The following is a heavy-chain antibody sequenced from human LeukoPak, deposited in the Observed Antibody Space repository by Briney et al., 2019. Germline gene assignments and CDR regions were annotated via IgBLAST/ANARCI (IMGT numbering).Heavy chain of an antibody. D-gene: IGHD2-15*01. J-gene: IGHJ3*02. CDR2: IYTRGST. Sequence: TSSETLSLTCTVSGGSINNYYWSWIRQPAGKGLEWIGRIYTRGSTNYNPSLKSRVTMSVDTSKNQFSLKLSSVTAAEKAVYYCARGRYCSADICSGGDAFDIWGQGTMVSVSS. CDR1: GGSINNYY. CDR3: ARGRYCSADICSGGDAFDI. V-gene: IGHV4-4*07.